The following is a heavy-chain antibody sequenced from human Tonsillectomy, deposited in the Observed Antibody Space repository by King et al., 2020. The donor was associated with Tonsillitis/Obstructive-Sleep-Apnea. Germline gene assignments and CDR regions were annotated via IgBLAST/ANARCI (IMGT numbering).Heavy chain of an antibody. CDR3: AREIGSSGWYPHFDY. CDR1: GFTFSSYA. D-gene: IGHD6-19*01. Sequence: VQLVESGGGVVQPGRSLRLSCAASGFTFSSYAMHWVRQAPGKGLEWVAVISYDGSNKYFADSVKGRFTISRDNYKNTLCLQMNSLRTEDTAVYYCAREIGSSGWYPHFDYWGQGTLVTVSS. CDR2: ISYDGSNK. V-gene: IGHV3-30*04. J-gene: IGHJ4*02.